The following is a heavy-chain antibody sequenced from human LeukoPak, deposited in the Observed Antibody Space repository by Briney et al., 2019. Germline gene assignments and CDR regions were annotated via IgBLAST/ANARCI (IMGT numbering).Heavy chain of an antibody. CDR2: IMPLFGTA. D-gene: IGHD5-24*01. CDR1: GGTFNSYA. Sequence: GASVKVSCKASGGTFNSYAISWVRQAPGQGLEWMGGIMPLFGTANYAQEFQGRVTFTTDESASTAYMEVSSLGSEDTGVYYCASGSLGDGYGVGDYYQYMDVWGKGTTVTVSS. V-gene: IGHV1-69*05. CDR3: ASGSLGDGYGVGDYYQYMDV. J-gene: IGHJ6*03.